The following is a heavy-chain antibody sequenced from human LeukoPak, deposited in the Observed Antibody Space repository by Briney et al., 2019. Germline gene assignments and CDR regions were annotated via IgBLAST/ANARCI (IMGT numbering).Heavy chain of an antibody. J-gene: IGHJ5*02. CDR1: GFTFRTYG. Sequence: GGSLRLSCAASGFTFRTYGMHWVRQAPGKGLEWVTVISYDGSHKYYADSVKGRFTISRDNSKNTLYLQMSSLRAEDTAVYYCARDVVDTTMAGHWFDPWGQGTLVTVSS. D-gene: IGHD5-18*01. V-gene: IGHV3-30*03. CDR2: ISYDGSHK. CDR3: ARDVVDTTMAGHWFDP.